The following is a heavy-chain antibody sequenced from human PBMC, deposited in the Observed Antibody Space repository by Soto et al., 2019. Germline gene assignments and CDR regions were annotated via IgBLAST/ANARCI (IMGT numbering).Heavy chain of an antibody. CDR2: IDPSDSYT. V-gene: IGHV5-10-1*01. CDR1: GYSFTSYW. J-gene: IGHJ5*02. CDR3: ARHDASMVGYYH. Sequence: SLKISCKGSGYSFTSYWISWVRQMPGKGLEWMGRIDPSDSYTNYSPSFQGHVTISADKSISTAYLQWSSLKASDTAMYYCARHDASMVGYYHWGQGTLVTVSS. D-gene: IGHD3-10*01.